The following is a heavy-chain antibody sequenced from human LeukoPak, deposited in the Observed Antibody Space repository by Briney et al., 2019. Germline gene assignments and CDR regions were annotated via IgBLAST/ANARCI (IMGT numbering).Heavy chain of an antibody. CDR1: GYTLTELS. CDR3: VCCSSTSCYGGYYFDY. J-gene: IGHJ4*02. D-gene: IGHD2-2*01. CDR2: FDPEDGET. V-gene: IGHV1-24*01. Sequence: ASVKVSFKVSGYTLTELSMHWVRQAPGKGGEWMGGFDPEDGETIYAQKFHGRVTMTEDTSTDTAYMELSSLRSEDTAVYYCVCCSSTSCYGGYYFDYWGQGTLVTVSS.